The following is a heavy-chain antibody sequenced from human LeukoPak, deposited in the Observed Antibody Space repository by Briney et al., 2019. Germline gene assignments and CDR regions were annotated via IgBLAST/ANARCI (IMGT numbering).Heavy chain of an antibody. V-gene: IGHV3-7*01. CDR1: GFAFNSQT. CDR3: ARGLAAAGTVFDY. D-gene: IGHD6-13*01. J-gene: IGHJ4*02. Sequence: GGSLRLSCAASGFAFNSQTMSWVRQAPGKGLEWVASIRQDGSDKYYVDSVKGRFTISRDNAKNSLYLQMNSLRAEDTAVYYCARGLAAAGTVFDYWGQGTLVTVSS. CDR2: IRQDGSDK.